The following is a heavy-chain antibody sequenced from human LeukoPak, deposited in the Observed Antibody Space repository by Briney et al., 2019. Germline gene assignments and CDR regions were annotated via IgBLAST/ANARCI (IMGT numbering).Heavy chain of an antibody. CDR1: GGSISSYY. D-gene: IGHD2/OR15-2a*01. CDR2: ISDIGSI. J-gene: IGHJ4*02. Sequence: SETLSLTCTVSGGSISSYYGSWIRQPPGKGPEWIAYISDIGSINYNPSLKSRVTISLDTSKNQFSLKLSSVTAADTAVYYCAGHHPRNTVDFWGQGTLVTVSS. CDR3: AGHHPRNTVDF. V-gene: IGHV4-59*08.